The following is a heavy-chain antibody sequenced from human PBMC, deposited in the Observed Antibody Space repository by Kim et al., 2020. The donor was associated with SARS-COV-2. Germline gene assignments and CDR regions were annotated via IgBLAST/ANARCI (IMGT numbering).Heavy chain of an antibody. CDR2: ICNAGDT. CDR1: GFTFNSYD. Sequence: GGSLRLSCAASGFTFNSYDMHWVRQATGKGLEWVSAICNAGDTYYPGSVKGRFTISRENAKNSLYLQMNSLRAGDTAVYYSERGYSYGLNYYYGMDVWGQGTTVTVSS. V-gene: IGHV3-13*01. CDR3: ERGYSYGLNYYYGMDV. D-gene: IGHD5-18*01. J-gene: IGHJ6*02.